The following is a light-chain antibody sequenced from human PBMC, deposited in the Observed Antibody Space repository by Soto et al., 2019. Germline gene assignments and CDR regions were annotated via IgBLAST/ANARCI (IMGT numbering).Light chain of an antibody. V-gene: IGKV3-20*01. CDR3: QRSGTSPPYI. Sequence: EVVLTQSPGTLSLSPGERATLSCRASQSLDSTSLAWYQQKPGQSPRLVIYGASRRGTGIPDGFSGSGSGTDFILTIDRLEPEDFAVYYCQRSGTSPPYIFGAGNRLDIK. CDR1: QSLDSTS. CDR2: GAS. J-gene: IGKJ2*01.